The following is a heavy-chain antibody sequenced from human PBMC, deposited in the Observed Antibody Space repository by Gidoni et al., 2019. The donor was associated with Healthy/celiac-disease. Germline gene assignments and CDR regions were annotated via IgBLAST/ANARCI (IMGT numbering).Heavy chain of an antibody. Sequence: EVQLVESGGGLVQPGGSLRLSCAASGFTFISSWMHWFRQAPGKGLVWVSRINSDGSSTSYADSVKGRFTISRDNAKNTLYLQMNSLRAEDTAVYYCAITLAAAGWPYYYGMDVWGQGTTVTVSS. D-gene: IGHD6-13*01. CDR1: GFTFISSW. V-gene: IGHV3-74*01. CDR3: AITLAAAGWPYYYGMDV. CDR2: INSDGSST. J-gene: IGHJ6*02.